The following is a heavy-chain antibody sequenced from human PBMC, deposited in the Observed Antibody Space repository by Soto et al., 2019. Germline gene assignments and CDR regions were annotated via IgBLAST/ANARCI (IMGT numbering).Heavy chain of an antibody. CDR2: IYYSGST. D-gene: IGHD3-22*01. V-gene: IGHV4-31*03. CDR3: ARGGKYYYDSSGYSFDY. Sequence: PSETLSLTCTVSGGSISSGGYYWIWIRHHPGKGLEWIGYIYYSGSTYYNPSLKSRVTISVDTSKNQFSLKLSSVTAADTAVYYCARGGKYYYDSSGYSFDYWGQGTLVTVSS. J-gene: IGHJ4*02. CDR1: GGSISSGGYY.